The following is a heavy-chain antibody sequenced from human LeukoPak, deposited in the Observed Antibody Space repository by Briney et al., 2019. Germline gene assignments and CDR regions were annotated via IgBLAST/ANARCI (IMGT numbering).Heavy chain of an antibody. V-gene: IGHV1-2*02. D-gene: IGHD6-13*01. CDR2: INPNSGGT. CDR1: GYTFTSYY. CDR3: ARITAGTAAFDY. Sequence: GASVKVSCKASGYTFTSYYMHWVRQAPGQGLEWMGWINPNSGGTNYAQKFQGRVTMTRDTSISTAYMELSRLRSDDTAVYYCARITAGTAAFDYWGQGTLVTVSS. J-gene: IGHJ4*02.